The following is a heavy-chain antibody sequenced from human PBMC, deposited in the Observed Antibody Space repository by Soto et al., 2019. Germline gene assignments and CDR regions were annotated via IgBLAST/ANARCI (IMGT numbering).Heavy chain of an antibody. Sequence: KPSETLSLTCTVSGASISRTDYYWSWIRQPPGKGLEWIGHIYYSGSTYYNPSLKSRVSMSVDTSKKQFSLKVSSVTAADTAVYYCARASGYCSRTSCYPFDYWGQGTLVTVSS. CDR3: ARASGYCSRTSCYPFDY. CDR1: GASISRTDYY. V-gene: IGHV4-30-4*01. J-gene: IGHJ4*02. D-gene: IGHD2-2*01. CDR2: IYYSGST.